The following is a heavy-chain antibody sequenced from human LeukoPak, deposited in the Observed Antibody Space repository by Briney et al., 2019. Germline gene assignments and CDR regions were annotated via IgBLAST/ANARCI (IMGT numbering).Heavy chain of an antibody. CDR1: GYTFTNYA. CDR3: ARQGSRGGGVPLLYVLIPTHAFDI. CDR2: INAGNGNT. D-gene: IGHD2-2*02. V-gene: IGHV1-3*01. J-gene: IGHJ3*02. Sequence: ASVKVSCKASGYTFTNYAIHWVRQAPGQRLEWMAWINAGNGNTKYSQKFQGRVTMTRDTSTSTVYMELSSLRSEDTAVYYCARQGSRGGGVPLLYVLIPTHAFDIWGQGTMVTVSS.